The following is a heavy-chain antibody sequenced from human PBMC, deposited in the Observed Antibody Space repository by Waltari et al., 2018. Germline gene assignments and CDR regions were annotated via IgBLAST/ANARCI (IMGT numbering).Heavy chain of an antibody. Sequence: QLQLQESGPGLVRPSETLSLTCTVSGDSISDGTFYWGWIRQPPAKGLEWIGTIYYTGSNYYNPSLNSRGSMSVDTSKSQFSLKLSSVTAADTAVYYCARSGIAAAGTRYYYGMDVWGQGTTVTVSS. J-gene: IGHJ6*02. V-gene: IGHV4-39*01. CDR1: GDSISDGTFY. D-gene: IGHD6-13*01. CDR3: ARSGIAAAGTRYYYGMDV. CDR2: IYYTGSN.